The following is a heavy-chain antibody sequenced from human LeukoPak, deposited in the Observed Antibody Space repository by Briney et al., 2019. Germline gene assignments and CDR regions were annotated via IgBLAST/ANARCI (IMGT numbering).Heavy chain of an antibody. CDR3: TTEGVDTAMVTFDY. J-gene: IGHJ4*02. D-gene: IGHD5-18*01. Sequence: PGGSLRLSCAASGFTFSNAWMSWVRQAPGKGLEWVGRTKSKTDGGTTDYAAPVKGRFTISRDDSKNTLYLQMNSLKTEDTAVYYCTTEGVDTAMVTFDYWGQGTLVTVSS. V-gene: IGHV3-15*01. CDR2: TKSKTDGGTT. CDR1: GFTFSNAW.